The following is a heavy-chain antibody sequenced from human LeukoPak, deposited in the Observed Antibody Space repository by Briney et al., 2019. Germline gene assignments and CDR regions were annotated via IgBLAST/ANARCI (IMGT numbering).Heavy chain of an antibody. CDR3: ARQREYSSSALAGFDP. CDR2: LNHSGDT. D-gene: IGHD6-6*01. Sequence: SETLSLTCTVSGGSISTDYWSWIRQPPGKGLEWIGELNHSGDTNYNPSLKSRVTMSLDTSKNQFSLKLTSVTAADTAMYYCARQREYSSSALAGFDPWGGGNLVTVSS. J-gene: IGHJ5*02. V-gene: IGHV4-34*01. CDR1: GGSISTDY.